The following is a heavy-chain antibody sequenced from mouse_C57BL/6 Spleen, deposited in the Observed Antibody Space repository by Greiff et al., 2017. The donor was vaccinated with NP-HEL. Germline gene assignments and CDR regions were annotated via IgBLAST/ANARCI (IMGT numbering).Heavy chain of an antibody. CDR3: AGWDRVLKWEVRGNYFDY. V-gene: IGHV1-52*01. D-gene: IGHD1-3*01. CDR2: IDPSDSET. Sequence: QVQLQQPGAELVRPGSSVKLSCKASGYTFTSYWMPWVKQRPIQGLEWIGNIDPSDSETHYNQKFKDKATLTVDKSSSKAYMQLSSLTSEDSALSYCAGWDRVLKWEVRGNYFDYWGQGTSLTVSS. J-gene: IGHJ2*02. CDR1: GYTFTSYW.